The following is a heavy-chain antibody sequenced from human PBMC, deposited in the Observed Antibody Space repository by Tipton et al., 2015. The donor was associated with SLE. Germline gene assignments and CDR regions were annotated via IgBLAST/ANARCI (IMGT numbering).Heavy chain of an antibody. V-gene: IGHV4-39*07. CDR2: IYYHTGNT. J-gene: IGHJ4*02. Sequence: TLSLTCSVSGDSVDSNNVYWTWVRQPPGKGLEWIAAIYYHTGNTFYTPSLKSRISISIDTSKNQFSLILNSVTAADTAVYYCARRQSSSWSHFDYWGQGILVAVSS. CDR3: ARRQSSSWSHFDY. CDR1: GDSVDSNNVY. D-gene: IGHD2-2*01.